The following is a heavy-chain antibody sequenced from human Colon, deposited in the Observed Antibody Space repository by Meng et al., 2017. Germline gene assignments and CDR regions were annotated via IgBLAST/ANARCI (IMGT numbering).Heavy chain of an antibody. CDR1: GYSISSGYY. J-gene: IGHJ5*02. D-gene: IGHD6-19*01. CDR2: IYHSGST. Sequence: SETLSLTCAVSGYSISSGYYWGWIRQPPGKGLEWIGSIYHSGSTYYNPSLKSRVTISVDTSKNQFSLKLRSVTAADTAVYFCAREFGDLSIAVAGSGWFDPWGQGTLVTVSS. V-gene: IGHV4-38-2*02. CDR3: AREFGDLSIAVAGSGWFDP.